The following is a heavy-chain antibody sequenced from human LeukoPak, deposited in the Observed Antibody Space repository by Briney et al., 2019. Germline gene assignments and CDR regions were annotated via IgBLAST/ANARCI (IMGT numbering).Heavy chain of an antibody. CDR1: GFIFDNHG. CDR2: INWHGGVT. J-gene: IGHJ2*01. V-gene: IGHV3-20*04. D-gene: IGHD2-15*01. Sequence: GGSLRLSCAASGFIFDNHGMSWVRQVPGKGLEWVSAINWHGGVTGYAASVKGRFTISRDNAARSLYLQMNSLRADNAAFYYCAREAFSGSSWQAHFDLWGHGTLVTVSS. CDR3: AREAFSGSSWQAHFDL.